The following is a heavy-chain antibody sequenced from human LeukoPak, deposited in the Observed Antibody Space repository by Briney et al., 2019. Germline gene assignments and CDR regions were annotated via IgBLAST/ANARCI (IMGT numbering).Heavy chain of an antibody. V-gene: IGHV6-1*01. CDR3: ARVTVGYDILTGYWEYGMDV. D-gene: IGHD3-9*01. CDR1: GDSVSSNSAA. J-gene: IGHJ6*04. Sequence: SQTLSLTCAISGDSVSSNSAAWNWSRQSPSRGLEWLGRTYYRSKWYNDYAVSVKSRITINPDTSKNQFSLQLNSVTPEDTAVYYCARVTVGYDILTGYWEYGMDVWGKGTTVTVSS. CDR2: TYYRSKWYN.